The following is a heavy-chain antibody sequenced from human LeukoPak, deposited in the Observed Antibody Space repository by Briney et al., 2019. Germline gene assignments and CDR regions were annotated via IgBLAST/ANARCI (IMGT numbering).Heavy chain of an antibody. D-gene: IGHD3-10*01. Sequence: PGGSLRLSCAASGFTFSSYSMNWVRQAPGKGLVWVSHINNEGSDTRYADSVKGRFTISRDNGKNTVYLQMNSLRADGAAVYYCATKAGNYQERVSLDYWGQGILVTVSS. CDR3: ATKAGNYQERVSLDY. V-gene: IGHV3-74*01. CDR2: INNEGSDT. CDR1: GFTFSSYS. J-gene: IGHJ4*02.